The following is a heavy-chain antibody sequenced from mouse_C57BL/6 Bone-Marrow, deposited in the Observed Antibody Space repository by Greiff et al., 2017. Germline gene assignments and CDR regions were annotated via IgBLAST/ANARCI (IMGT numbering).Heavy chain of an antibody. Sequence: QVQLQQSGAELARPGASVKLSCKASGYTFTSYGISWVKQRTGQGLEWIGEIYPRSGNTYYNEKFKGKATLTADKSSSTAYMELRSLTSEDSAVYFCARGGVTTVVAPMDYWGQGTSVTVSS. V-gene: IGHV1-81*01. CDR2: IYPRSGNT. D-gene: IGHD1-1*01. CDR3: ARGGVTTVVAPMDY. J-gene: IGHJ4*01. CDR1: GYTFTSYG.